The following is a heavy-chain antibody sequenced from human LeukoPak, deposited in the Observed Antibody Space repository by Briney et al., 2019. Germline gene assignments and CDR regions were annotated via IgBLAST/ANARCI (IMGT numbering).Heavy chain of an antibody. Sequence: GASVKVSRKASGGTFSSYAISWVRQAPGQGLEWMGGIIPIFGTANYAQKFQGRVTITADESTSTAYMELSSLRSEDTAVYYCARDRSIAARPRWFDPWDQGTLVTVSS. CDR3: ARDRSIAARPRWFDP. D-gene: IGHD6-6*01. J-gene: IGHJ5*02. CDR2: IIPIFGTA. V-gene: IGHV1-69*01. CDR1: GGTFSSYA.